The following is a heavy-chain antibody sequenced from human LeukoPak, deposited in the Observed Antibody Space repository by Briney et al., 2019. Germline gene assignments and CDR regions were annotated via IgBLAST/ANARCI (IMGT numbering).Heavy chain of an antibody. CDR3: ARGPSGRLQTSTYYFDY. V-gene: IGHV1-69*13. CDR2: IIPIFGTA. Sequence: GASVKVSCKASGGTFSSYAISWVRQAPGQGLEWMGGIIPIFGTANYAQKFQGRVTITADESTSTAYMELSSLRSEDTAVYYCARGPSGRLQTSTYYFDYWGQGTLVTVSS. D-gene: IGHD6-19*01. CDR1: GGTFSSYA. J-gene: IGHJ4*02.